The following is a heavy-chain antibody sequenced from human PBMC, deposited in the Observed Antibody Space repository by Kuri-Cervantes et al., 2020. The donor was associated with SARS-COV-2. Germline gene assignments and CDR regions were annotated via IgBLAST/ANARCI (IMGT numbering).Heavy chain of an antibody. CDR1: GGSISSSNW. J-gene: IGHJ4*02. D-gene: IGHD3-22*01. Sequence: SETLSLTCAVSGGSISSSNWWSWVRQPPGKGLEWIGEIYHSGSTNYNPSLKSRVTMSVDKSKNQFSLKLSSVTAADTAVYYCARVRGHYYDSSGYPDYWGQGTLVTVSS. CDR3: ARVRGHYYDSSGYPDY. CDR2: IYHSGST. V-gene: IGHV4-4*02.